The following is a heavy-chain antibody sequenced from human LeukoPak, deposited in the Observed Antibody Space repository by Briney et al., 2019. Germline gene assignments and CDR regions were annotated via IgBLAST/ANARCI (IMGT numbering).Heavy chain of an antibody. D-gene: IGHD3-3*01. CDR1: GFTFSSYA. Sequence: GRSLRLSCAASGFTFSSYAMHWVRQAPGKGLEWVSAISGSGGSTYYADSVKGRFTISRDNSKNTLYLQMNSLRAEDTAVYYCAKRAFGVVIVWYFDLWGRGTLVTVSS. CDR3: AKRAFGVVIVWYFDL. J-gene: IGHJ2*01. CDR2: ISGSGGST. V-gene: IGHV3-23*01.